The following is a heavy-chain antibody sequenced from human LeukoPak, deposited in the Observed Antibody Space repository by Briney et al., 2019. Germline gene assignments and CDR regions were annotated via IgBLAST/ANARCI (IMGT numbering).Heavy chain of an antibody. CDR3: ARDSPRCSSTSCLMNEVYY. V-gene: IGHV1-2*02. Sequence: ASVKVSCKASGYTFTGYYMHWVRQAPGQGLEWMGWINPNSGGTNYAQKFQGRVTMTRDTSISTAYMELSRLRSDDTAVYYCARDSPRCSSTSCLMNEVYYRGQGTLVTVSS. CDR1: GYTFTGYY. D-gene: IGHD2-2*01. J-gene: IGHJ4*02. CDR2: INPNSGGT.